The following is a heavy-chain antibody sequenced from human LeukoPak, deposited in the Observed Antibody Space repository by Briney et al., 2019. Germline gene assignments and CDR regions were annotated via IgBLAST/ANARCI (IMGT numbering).Heavy chain of an antibody. V-gene: IGHV3-23*01. Sequence: GGSLRLSCAASGFTFSTYAVNWVRQAPGKGLEWVSTISGSGDSTYYADSVKGRFTISRDNSKNTLYLQMNSLRAEDTAVYYCAKRFVVAATISYYYYGMDVWGQGTTVTVSS. D-gene: IGHD2-15*01. CDR3: AKRFVVAATISYYYYGMDV. CDR1: GFTFSTYA. J-gene: IGHJ6*02. CDR2: ISGSGDST.